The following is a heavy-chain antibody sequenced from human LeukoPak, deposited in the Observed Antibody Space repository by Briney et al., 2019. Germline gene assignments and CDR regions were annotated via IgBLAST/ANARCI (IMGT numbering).Heavy chain of an antibody. CDR1: GYTFTGYY. J-gene: IGHJ5*02. CDR3: ARAPYSSSLNWFDP. CDR2: INPNSGGT. D-gene: IGHD6-13*01. Sequence: ASVKVSCKASGYTFTGYYMHWVRQAPGQGLEWMGWINPNSGGTNYAQKFQGRVTMTRDTSISTAYMELSRLRSDDTAVYYCARAPYSSSLNWFDPWGQGTLVTVSS. V-gene: IGHV1-2*02.